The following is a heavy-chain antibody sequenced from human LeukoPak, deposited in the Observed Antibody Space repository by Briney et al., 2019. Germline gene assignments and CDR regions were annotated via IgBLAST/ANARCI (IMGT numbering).Heavy chain of an antibody. Sequence: PSETLSLTCAVYGGSFSGYYWSWIRQPPGKGLEWIGEINHSGSTNYNPSLKSRVTISVDTSKNQFSLKLSPVTAADTAVYYCTRHQHWEIDYWGQGTLVTVSS. CDR1: GGSFSGYY. V-gene: IGHV4-34*01. CDR2: INHSGST. D-gene: IGHD7-27*01. J-gene: IGHJ4*02. CDR3: TRHQHWEIDY.